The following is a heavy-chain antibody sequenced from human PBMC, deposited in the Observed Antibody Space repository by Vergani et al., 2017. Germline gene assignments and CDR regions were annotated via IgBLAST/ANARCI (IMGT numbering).Heavy chain of an antibody. J-gene: IGHJ6*02. CDR3: AKDKGAVRGYYYGMDV. CDR2: ISYDGSNK. CDR1: GFTFSSYG. D-gene: IGHD3-10*01. Sequence: QVQLVESGGGVVQPGRSLRLSCAASGFTFSSYGMHWVRQAPGKGLEWVAVISYDGSNKYYADSVKGRFTIYRDNSKNTLYLQMNSRRAEDTAVYYCAKDKGAVRGYYYGMDVWGQGTTVTVSS. V-gene: IGHV3-30*18.